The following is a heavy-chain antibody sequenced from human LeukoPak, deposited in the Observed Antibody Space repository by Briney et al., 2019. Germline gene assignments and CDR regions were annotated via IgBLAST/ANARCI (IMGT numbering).Heavy chain of an antibody. CDR1: GFSFGPSR. Sequence: GSLRLFCEGSGFSFGPSRVDLVRQFSGGGLGWVANIKPDGSAEYYLDSVKGRFSISRDNVKNLVYLQLNSLRTEDTAVYYCSGRSGFSSIYWGQGTLVTVSS. CDR3: SGRSGFSSIY. D-gene: IGHD2-2*01. J-gene: IGHJ4*02. V-gene: IGHV3-7*01. CDR2: IKPDGSAE.